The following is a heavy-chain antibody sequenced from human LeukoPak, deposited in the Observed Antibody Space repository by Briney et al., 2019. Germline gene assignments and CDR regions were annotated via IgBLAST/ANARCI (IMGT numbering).Heavy chain of an antibody. Sequence: SETLSLTCTVSGGSISSSSYYWGWIRQPPGKGLEWIGSIYYSGSTYYNPSLKSRVTISVDTSKNQFSLKLSSVTAADTAVYYCARRVTMVRGVTFFDYWGQGTLVTASS. CDR1: GGSISSSSYY. CDR3: ARRVTMVRGVTFFDY. D-gene: IGHD3-10*01. J-gene: IGHJ4*02. V-gene: IGHV4-39*01. CDR2: IYYSGST.